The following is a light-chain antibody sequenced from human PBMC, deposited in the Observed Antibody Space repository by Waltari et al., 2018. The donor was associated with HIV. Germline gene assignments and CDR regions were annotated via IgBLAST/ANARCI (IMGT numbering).Light chain of an antibody. Sequence: DIQMTQSPSSLSASVGDRVTMSCRASHSINRALAWYQQKSETAPKSLIYDASSFQSGVPSRFSGSVFGADFNLTISALHPEDFATYYCQQYHTYPLTFGGGTRVEIK. CDR1: HSINRA. V-gene: IGKV1D-16*01. J-gene: IGKJ4*01. CDR2: DAS. CDR3: QQYHTYPLT.